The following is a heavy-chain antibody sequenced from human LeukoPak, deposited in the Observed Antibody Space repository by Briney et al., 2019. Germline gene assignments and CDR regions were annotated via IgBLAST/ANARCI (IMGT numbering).Heavy chain of an antibody. J-gene: IGHJ4*02. CDR2: ISYSGST. CDR1: GGSISGYY. CDR3: ASSGGGSGWYSPFYYFDY. Sequence: PSETLSLTCTVSGGSISGYYWSCIRQPPGKGLEWIGNISYSGSTNYNPSLKSRVTISVDTSKNQFSLKLSSVTAADTAVYYCASSGGGSGWYSPFYYFDYWGQGTLVIVSS. V-gene: IGHV4-59*01. D-gene: IGHD6-19*01.